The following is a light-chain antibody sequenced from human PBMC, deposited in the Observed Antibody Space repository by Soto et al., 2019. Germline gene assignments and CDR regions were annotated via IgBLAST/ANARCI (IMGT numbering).Light chain of an antibody. CDR1: QSVRNNY. CDR3: QQYGSSPWT. V-gene: IGKV3-20*01. J-gene: IGKJ1*01. CDR2: AAS. Sequence: EIVLTQSPGTLSLSPGERATLSCRASQSVRNNYLAWYQQKSGQAPRLLIYAASGRATGIPDRFSGSGSGTDFTLTVSRLEPEDFAVYHCQQYGSSPWTFGQGTKVEIK.